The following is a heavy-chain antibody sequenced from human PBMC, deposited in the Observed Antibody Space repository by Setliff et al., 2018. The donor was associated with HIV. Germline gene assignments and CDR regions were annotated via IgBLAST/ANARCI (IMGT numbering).Heavy chain of an antibody. CDR2: IYYSETT. CDR1: GGSISSGGYY. CDR3: ARDQGYSYGSGPFHS. J-gene: IGHJ3*02. Sequence: SSETLSLTCTVSGGSISSGGYYWSWIRQHPGKGLEWIGYIYYSETTYYNPSLKSRVTISVDKSKNHFSLKLTSVTAADTAGYYCARDQGYSYGSGPFHSWGQGTMVTVSS. D-gene: IGHD5-18*01. V-gene: IGHV4-31*03.